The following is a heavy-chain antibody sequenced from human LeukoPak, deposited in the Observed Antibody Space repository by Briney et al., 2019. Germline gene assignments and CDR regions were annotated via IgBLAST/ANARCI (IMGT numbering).Heavy chain of an antibody. CDR1: GYTFTGYY. J-gene: IGHJ5*02. V-gene: IGHV1-2*06. D-gene: IGHD2-2*01. CDR2: INPNSGGT. Sequence: GASVKVSCKASGYTFTGYYMHWVRQAPGQGLEWMGRINPNSGGTNYAQKFQGRVTMTRDTSISTAYMELSRLRSDDTAVYYCARVKPPVPAAPNWFDPWGQGTLVTVSS. CDR3: ARVKPPVPAAPNWFDP.